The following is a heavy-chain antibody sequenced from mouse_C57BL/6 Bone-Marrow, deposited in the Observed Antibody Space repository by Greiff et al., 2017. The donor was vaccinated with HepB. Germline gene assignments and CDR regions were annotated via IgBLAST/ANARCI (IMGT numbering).Heavy chain of an antibody. V-gene: IGHV1-80*01. CDR3: ARGYYSNYAWFAY. J-gene: IGHJ3*01. CDR2: IYPGDGDT. Sequence: QVQLQQSGAELVKPGASVKISCKASGYAFSSYWMNWVKQRPGKGLEWIGQIYPGDGDTNYNGKFKGKATLTADKSSSTAYMQLSSLTSEDSAVYFGARGYYSNYAWFAYWGQGTLVTVSA. D-gene: IGHD2-5*01. CDR1: GYAFSSYW.